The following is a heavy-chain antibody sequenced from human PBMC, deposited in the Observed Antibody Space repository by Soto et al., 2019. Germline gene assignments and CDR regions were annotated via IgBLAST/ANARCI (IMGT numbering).Heavy chain of an antibody. D-gene: IGHD2-15*01. Sequence: SETLSLTCAVSSGSISSINWWSWVRQPPGKGLEWIGDIYHRGSINYSPSLSSRLTVSVDTSKNQFSLKLSSVTAADTAVYYCARLGYCSGGSCYPTSGPWGQGTLVTVSS. J-gene: IGHJ5*02. V-gene: IGHV4-4*02. CDR2: IYHRGSI. CDR1: SGSISSINW. CDR3: ARLGYCSGGSCYPTSGP.